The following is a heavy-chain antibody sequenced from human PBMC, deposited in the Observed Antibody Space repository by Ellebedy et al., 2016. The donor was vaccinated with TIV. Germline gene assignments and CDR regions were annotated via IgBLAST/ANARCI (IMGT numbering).Heavy chain of an antibody. CDR1: GYTFTDYY. Sequence: AASVKVSCKASGYTFTDYYVHWARQAPGQGLEWMGIFDPRFGSTTYAQNLQGRVTVTRDTSTSTVYMEPSSLRSEDTAVYYCARTLSCDGRCYSFDFWGQGTLVTVSS. CDR3: ARTLSCDGRCYSFDF. CDR2: FDPRFGST. D-gene: IGHD2-21*02. V-gene: IGHV1-46*01. J-gene: IGHJ4*02.